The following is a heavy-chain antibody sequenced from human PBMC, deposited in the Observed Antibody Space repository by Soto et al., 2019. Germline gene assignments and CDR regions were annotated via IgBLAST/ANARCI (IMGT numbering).Heavy chain of an antibody. D-gene: IGHD1-26*01. V-gene: IGHV1-69*02. Sequence: QVQLVQSGAEVKKPGSSVKVSCKASGGTFSSYTISWVRQAPGQGLEWMGRIIPILGIANYAQKFQGRVTPTLGIPNVARKFQRRVTISAHKSTSSACLERRSLRCEDTAVYYCARSPLGAPTLYNWFDPWGQGTLVTVSS. CDR2: IIPILGIA. CDR3: ARSPLGAPTLYNWFDP. J-gene: IGHJ5*02. CDR1: GGTFSSYT.